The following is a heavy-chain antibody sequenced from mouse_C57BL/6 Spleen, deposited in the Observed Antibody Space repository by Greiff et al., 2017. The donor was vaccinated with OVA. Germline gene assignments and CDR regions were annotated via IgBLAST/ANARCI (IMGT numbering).Heavy chain of an antibody. CDR2: IYPGDGDT. CDR1: GYAFSSSW. V-gene: IGHV1-82*01. D-gene: IGHD5-1*01. CDR3: AREYPWYFDY. Sequence: VQLQQSGPELVKPGASVKISCKASGYAFSSSWMNWVKQRPGKGLEWIGRIYPGDGDTNYNGKFKGKATLTADKSSSTAYMQLSSLTSEDSAVYFCAREYPWYFDYWGQGTTLTVSS. J-gene: IGHJ2*01.